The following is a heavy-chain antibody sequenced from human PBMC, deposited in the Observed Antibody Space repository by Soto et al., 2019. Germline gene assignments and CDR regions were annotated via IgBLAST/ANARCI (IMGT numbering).Heavy chain of an antibody. Sequence: PXGFLRLSCAASGFSFDDYAMHWVRQAPGKGLEWVSLISWDGGSTYYADSVKGRFTISRDNSKNSLYLQMNSLRAEDTALYYCAKDIGTRGYSGSYYYYGMDVWAQGTTVTVSS. D-gene: IGHD5-12*01. CDR3: AKDIGTRGYSGSYYYYGMDV. V-gene: IGHV3-43D*04. CDR2: ISWDGGST. J-gene: IGHJ6*02. CDR1: GFSFDDYA.